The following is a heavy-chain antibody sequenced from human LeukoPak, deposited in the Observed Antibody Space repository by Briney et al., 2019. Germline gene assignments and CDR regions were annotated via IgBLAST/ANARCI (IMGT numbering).Heavy chain of an antibody. Sequence: GGSLRLSCAASGFTFSSYGMHWVRQAPGKGLEWVAVIWYDGSNKYYADSVKGRFPISRDNSKNTLYLQMDSLRAEDTAVYYCARTFDWSYWGQGTLVTVSS. V-gene: IGHV3-33*01. CDR1: GFTFSSYG. CDR2: IWYDGSNK. J-gene: IGHJ4*02. CDR3: ARTFDWSY. D-gene: IGHD3-9*01.